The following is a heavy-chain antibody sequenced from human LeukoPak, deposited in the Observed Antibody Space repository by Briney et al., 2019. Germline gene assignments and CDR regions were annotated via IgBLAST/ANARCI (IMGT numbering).Heavy chain of an antibody. CDR1: GFTFEDYA. D-gene: IGHD6-19*01. Sequence: GGSLGLSFAPPGFTFEDYAMNWFRQVPGKGLGWASGISWNSGSIGYADSVKGRFTISRDNAKNSLYLQMNSLRAEDTALYYCAKARRGGWYQSPFDYWGQGTLVTVSS. CDR3: AKARRGGWYQSPFDY. J-gene: IGHJ4*02. V-gene: IGHV3-9*01. CDR2: ISWNSGSI.